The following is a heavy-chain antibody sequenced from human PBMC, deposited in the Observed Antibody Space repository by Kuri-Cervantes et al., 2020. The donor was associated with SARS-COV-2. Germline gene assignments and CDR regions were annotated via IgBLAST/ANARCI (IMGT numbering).Heavy chain of an antibody. CDR2: INPNSGST. J-gene: IGHJ4*02. CDR1: GYTFTGYY. D-gene: IGHD3-10*01. CDR3: ARGSIFSDTGGWYFDY. V-gene: IGHV1-2*02. Sequence: ASVKVSCKASGYTFTGYYMHWVRQAPGQGLEWMGWINPNSGSTSYAQKFQGRVTMTRDTSISTAYMELSRLRSDDTAVYYCARGSIFSDTGGWYFDYWGQGTLVTVSS.